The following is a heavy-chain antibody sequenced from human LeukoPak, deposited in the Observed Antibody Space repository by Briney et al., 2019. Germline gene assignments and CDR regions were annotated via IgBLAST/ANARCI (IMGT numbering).Heavy chain of an antibody. CDR1: GFTFDDYA. D-gene: IGHD2-15*01. Sequence: LSGRSLRLSCAASGFTFDDYAMHWVRQAPGKGLEWVSGISWNSGSIGYADSVKGRFTISRDNAKNSLYLQMNSLRAEDTALYYCAKDMLKWRKVLEPNPTLDYWGQGTLVTVSS. J-gene: IGHJ4*02. CDR2: ISWNSGSI. CDR3: AKDMLKWRKVLEPNPTLDY. V-gene: IGHV3-9*01.